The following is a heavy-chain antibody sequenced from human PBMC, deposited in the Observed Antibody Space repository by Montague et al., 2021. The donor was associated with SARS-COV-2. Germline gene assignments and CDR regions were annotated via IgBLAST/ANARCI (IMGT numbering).Heavy chain of an antibody. CDR3: ARSLDPSDTYYLPY. Sequence: SETLSLTCSVSGDSIGSDYWSWLRQPPGEGLEWIVHSHYSGSNTYNPSFNSRVTITIDTPKNQFSLKLSSVTAADTAVYYCARSLDPSDTYYLPYWGQGTLVTVSS. J-gene: IGHJ4*02. CDR2: SHYSGSN. D-gene: IGHD3-22*01. CDR1: GDSIGSDY. V-gene: IGHV4-59*01.